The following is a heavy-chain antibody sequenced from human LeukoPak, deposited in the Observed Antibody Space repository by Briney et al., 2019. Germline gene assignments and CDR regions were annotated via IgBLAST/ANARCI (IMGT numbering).Heavy chain of an antibody. D-gene: IGHD4-23*01. CDR1: GFTVSSHY. V-gene: IGHV3-66*01. Sequence: GGSLRLSCAASGFTVSSHYMSWVRQAPGAGLEWVSIIYSDGTTYHADSVRGRFTISRDNSKNTVYLQMNNVRAEDTAVYHCARAVSVITTFDHWGQGTPVTVSS. J-gene: IGHJ4*02. CDR2: IYSDGTT. CDR3: ARAVSVITTFDH.